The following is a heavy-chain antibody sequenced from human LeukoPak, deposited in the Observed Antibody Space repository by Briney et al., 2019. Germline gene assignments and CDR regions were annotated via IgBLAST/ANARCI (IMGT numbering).Heavy chain of an antibody. V-gene: IGHV5-51*01. CDR2: IYPGDSDT. CDR3: ARLDFRGYCSGGSCYSGSHYFDY. Sequence: GESLKISCKGSGYSFTSYWIGRVRQMPGKGLEWMGIIYPGDSDTRYSPSFQGQVTISADKSISTAYLQWSSLKASDTAMYYCARLDFRGYCSGGSCYSGSHYFDYWGQGTLVTVSS. CDR1: GYSFTSYW. D-gene: IGHD2-15*01. J-gene: IGHJ4*02.